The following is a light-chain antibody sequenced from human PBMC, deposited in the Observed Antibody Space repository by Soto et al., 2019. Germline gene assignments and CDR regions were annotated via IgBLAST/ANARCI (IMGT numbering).Light chain of an antibody. CDR1: SSNLGNNH. CDR3: GGWDDSLSGWV. J-gene: IGLJ3*02. CDR2: SNT. V-gene: IGLV1-47*02. Sequence: QSVLTQPPSASGTPGQRVTNSCSGSSSNLGNNHVYWYQQLPGAAPKLLIYSNTQRPSGVPDRFSGSKSGTSASLAISGLRSEDEAGYYCGGWDDSLSGWVFGGGTKVTVL.